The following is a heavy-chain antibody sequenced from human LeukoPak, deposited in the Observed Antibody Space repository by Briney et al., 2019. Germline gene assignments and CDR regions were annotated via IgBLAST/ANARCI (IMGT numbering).Heavy chain of an antibody. V-gene: IGHV1-46*01. Sequence: ASVKVSCKASGYTFTSYYMHWVRQAPGQGLEWMGIVNPSGGSTSYAQRFQGRVTMTRDTSTSTVYMELSSLRSEDTAVYYCAVADLAVAVYFDYWGQGTLVTVSS. CDR1: GYTFTSYY. CDR3: AVADLAVAVYFDY. CDR2: VNPSGGST. D-gene: IGHD6-19*01. J-gene: IGHJ4*02.